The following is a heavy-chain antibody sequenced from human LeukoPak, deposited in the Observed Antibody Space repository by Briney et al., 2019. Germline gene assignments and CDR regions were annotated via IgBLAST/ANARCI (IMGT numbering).Heavy chain of an antibody. CDR2: INPNSGGT. V-gene: IGHV1-2*02. CDR3: ALTLHYYGSGSYYFDY. J-gene: IGHJ4*02. Sequence: SVKVSCKASGYTFTGYYMHWVRQAPGQGLEWMGWINPNSGGTNYAQKFQGRVTMTRDTSISTAYMELSRLRSDDTAVYYCALTLHYYGSGSYYFDYWGQGTLVTVSS. D-gene: IGHD3-10*01. CDR1: GYTFTGYY.